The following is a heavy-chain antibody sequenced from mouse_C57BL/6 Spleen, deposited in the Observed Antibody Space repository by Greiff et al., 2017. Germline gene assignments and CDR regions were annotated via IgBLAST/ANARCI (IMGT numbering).Heavy chain of an antibody. CDR1: GYSITSGYY. CDR2: ISYDGSN. CDR3: ARDRSSYNFDY. J-gene: IGHJ2*01. D-gene: IGHD1-1*01. Sequence: ESGPGLVKPSQSLSLTCSVTGYSITSGYYWNWIRQFPGNKLEWMGYISYDGSNNYNPSLKNRISITRDTSKNQFFLKLNSVTTEDTATYYCARDRSSYNFDYWGQGTTLTVSS. V-gene: IGHV3-6*01.